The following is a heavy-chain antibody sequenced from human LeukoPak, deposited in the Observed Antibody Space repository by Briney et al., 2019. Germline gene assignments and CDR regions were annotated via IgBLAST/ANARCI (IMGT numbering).Heavy chain of an antibody. D-gene: IGHD6-19*01. J-gene: IGHJ4*02. CDR2: IYYSGST. CDR3: ARVGSGRLVFDY. V-gene: IGHV4-39*07. CDR1: GGSVTSSDYY. Sequence: PSETLSLTCTVSGGSVTSSDYYWAWVRQPPGKWLEWIGSIYYSGSTYYPSLKSRVTISVDKSKNQFSLKLSSVTAADTAVYYCARVGSGRLVFDYWGQGTLVTVSS.